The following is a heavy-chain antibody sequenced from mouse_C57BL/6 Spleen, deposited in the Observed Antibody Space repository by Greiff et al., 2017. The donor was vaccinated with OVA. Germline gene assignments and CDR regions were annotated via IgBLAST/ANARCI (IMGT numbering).Heavy chain of an antibody. J-gene: IGHJ2*01. D-gene: IGHD1-1*01. V-gene: IGHV14-2*01. Sequence: VHLQQSGAELVKPGASVKLSCPASGFNIKDYYMPWVQQRTEQGLAWIGRIDPEAGATNYAPHFQGKATITADTSSNTAYLQLSSLTSEDTAVYYCARLGYYYGSSYPYWDYWGQGTTLTVSS. CDR3: ARLGYYYGSSYPYWDY. CDR2: IDPEAGAT. CDR1: GFNIKDYY.